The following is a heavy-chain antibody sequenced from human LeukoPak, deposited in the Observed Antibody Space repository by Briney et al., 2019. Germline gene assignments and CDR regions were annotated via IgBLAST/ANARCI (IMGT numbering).Heavy chain of an antibody. CDR1: GGSISTYY. Sequence: SETLSLTCTVSGGSISTYYWSWIRQPPGKGLEWIGEINHSGSTNYNPSLKSRVTISVDTSKNQFSPKLSPVTAADTAVYYCARDTYDSSGYYSHRGYYGMDVWGQGTTVTVSS. D-gene: IGHD3-22*01. CDR2: INHSGST. CDR3: ARDTYDSSGYYSHRGYYGMDV. J-gene: IGHJ6*02. V-gene: IGHV4-34*01.